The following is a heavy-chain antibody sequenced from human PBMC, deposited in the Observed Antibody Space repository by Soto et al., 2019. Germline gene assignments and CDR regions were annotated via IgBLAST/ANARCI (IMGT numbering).Heavy chain of an antibody. V-gene: IGHV3-23*01. CDR2: ISGSGGST. CDR3: AKRLTIFGVVDYFDY. D-gene: IGHD3-3*01. Sequence: SLRLSCAASGFTFSSYAMSWVRQAPGKGLEWVSAISGSGGSTYYADSVKGRFTISRDNSKNTLYLQMNSLRAEDTAVYYCAKRLTIFGVVDYFDYWGQGTLVTVSS. J-gene: IGHJ4*02. CDR1: GFTFSSYA.